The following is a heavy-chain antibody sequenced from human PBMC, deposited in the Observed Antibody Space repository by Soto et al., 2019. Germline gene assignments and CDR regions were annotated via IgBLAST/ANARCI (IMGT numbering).Heavy chain of an antibody. Sequence: EVQLVESGGGLIQPGGSLRLSCAVSGFTVSNNYMSWVRQAPGKGLEGVSVIYSGGYTAYGDSVKGRFTISRDNSKKPLYLQKKTLGPDPTAVFSCAPHPGGGGYWGQGTLVTVSS. D-gene: IGHD3-10*01. CDR1: GFTVSNNY. V-gene: IGHV3-53*01. CDR2: IYSGGYT. J-gene: IGHJ4*02. CDR3: APHPGGGGY.